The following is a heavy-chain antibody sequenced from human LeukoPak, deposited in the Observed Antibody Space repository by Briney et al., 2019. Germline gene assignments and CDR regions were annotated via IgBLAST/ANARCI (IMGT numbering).Heavy chain of an antibody. CDR1: GGSISSYY. CDR3: ARRRPEAFDI. J-gene: IGHJ3*02. V-gene: IGHV4-4*09. CDR2: IYTSGGT. Sequence: SSETLSLTCTVSGGSISSYYWNWIRQPPGKGLEWIGYIYTSGGTNYNPSLKSRVTISLDTSKNQFSLKLSSVTAADTAVYYCARRRPEAFDIWGQGTMVTVSS.